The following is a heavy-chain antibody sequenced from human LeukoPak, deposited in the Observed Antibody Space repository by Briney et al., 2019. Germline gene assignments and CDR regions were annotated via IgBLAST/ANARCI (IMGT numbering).Heavy chain of an antibody. J-gene: IGHJ4*02. Sequence: SETLSLTCTVSGGSISSNNYWAWIRQPPGMGLEWIGTIHYSGNTYYNPSLRSRVTFSVDTSKNRFSLRLSSVTAADTAVYYCARHEEEDGYNAKTLDYWGQGTLVTVSS. CDR3: ARHEEEDGYNAKTLDY. V-gene: IGHV4-39*01. D-gene: IGHD5-24*01. CDR1: GGSISSNNY. CDR2: IHYSGNT.